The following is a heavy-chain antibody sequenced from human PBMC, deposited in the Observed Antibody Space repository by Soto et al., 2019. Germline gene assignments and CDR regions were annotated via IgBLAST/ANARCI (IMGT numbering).Heavy chain of an antibody. Sequence: EVQLVESGGGLVQPGGSLRLSCAASGFTFRNFWMHWVRRAPGKGLVWVSRVNTDGSKTTYADSVKGRFTISRDNAKKALSLQMNSLRAEDTAVYYCVRDSDNYGFAFQDVWGHGTTVTVPS. V-gene: IGHV3-74*03. CDR3: VRDSDNYGFAFQDV. J-gene: IGHJ6*02. D-gene: IGHD5-18*01. CDR2: VNTDGSKT. CDR1: GFTFRNFW.